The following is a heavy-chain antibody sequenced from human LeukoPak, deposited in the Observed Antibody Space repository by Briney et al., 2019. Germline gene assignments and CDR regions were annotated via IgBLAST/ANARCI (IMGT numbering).Heavy chain of an antibody. CDR3: ARDTITMVRGVEDH. CDR2: ISSSSSYI. D-gene: IGHD3-10*01. Sequence: GGSLRLSCAASGLTFSSYSMNWVRQAPGKGLEWVSSISSSSSYIYYADSVKGRFTISRDNAKNSLYLQMNSLRAEDTAVYYCARDTITMVRGVEDHWGQGTLVTVSS. J-gene: IGHJ4*02. V-gene: IGHV3-21*01. CDR1: GLTFSSYS.